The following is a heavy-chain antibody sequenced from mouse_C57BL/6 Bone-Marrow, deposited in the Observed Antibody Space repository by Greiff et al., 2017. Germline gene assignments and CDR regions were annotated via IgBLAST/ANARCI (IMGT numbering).Heavy chain of an antibody. CDR1: GFNIKDDH. D-gene: IGHD2-4*01. V-gene: IGHV14-4*01. CDR2: FDPENGDT. Sequence: EVQLQQSGAELVRPGASVKLSCTASGFNIKDDHMHWVKQRPEQGLEWIGWFDPENGDTEYASKFQGKATITADTSYNTAYLQLSSLTSEDTAVYYCTTTGLRPPGDYWGHGTTLTVSS. CDR3: TTTGLRPPGDY. J-gene: IGHJ2*01.